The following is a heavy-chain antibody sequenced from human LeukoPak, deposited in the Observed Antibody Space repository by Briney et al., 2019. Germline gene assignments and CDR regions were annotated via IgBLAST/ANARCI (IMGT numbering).Heavy chain of an antibody. Sequence: GGSLRLSCAASGFTFSTYVMSWVRQAPGKGLEWVSTISGSGGSTHYADSVKGRFTISRDNSKNTLYLQMNSLRAEDTAVYYCTKGTIWLPFDYWGQGTLVTVSS. CDR1: GFTFSTYV. CDR2: ISGSGGST. CDR3: TKGTIWLPFDY. V-gene: IGHV3-23*01. J-gene: IGHJ4*02. D-gene: IGHD5-18*01.